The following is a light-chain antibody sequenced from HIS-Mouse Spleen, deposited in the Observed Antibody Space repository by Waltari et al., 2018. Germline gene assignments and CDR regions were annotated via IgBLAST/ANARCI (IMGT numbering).Light chain of an antibody. CDR1: ALPKQY. Sequence: SYDLTQPPSVSVSPGQTARITSSGDALPKQYAYWYQQKSGQAPVLVIYEDSKRPSGIPERFSGSSSGTMATLTISGAQVEDEADYYCYSTDSSGNHRVFGGGTKLTVL. CDR2: EDS. J-gene: IGLJ2*01. CDR3: YSTDSSGNHRV. V-gene: IGLV3-10*01.